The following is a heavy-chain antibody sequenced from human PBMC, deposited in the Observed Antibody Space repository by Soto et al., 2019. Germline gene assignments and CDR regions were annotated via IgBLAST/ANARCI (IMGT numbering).Heavy chain of an antibody. CDR3: AKDRGSFRGAGGAMGA. CDR1: GFTFSNYA. V-gene: IGHV3-23*01. CDR2: ITGSGGTT. Sequence: EIQVLESGGGLVQPGGSLRLSCAASGFTFSNYAMSWVRRAPGKGLEWVSHITGSGGTTNYADSVRGRFTISRDNSRNTRDLQMNSRQADDTAAYYCAKDRGSFRGAGGAMGAWGTGTTVTVSS. D-gene: IGHD3-16*01. J-gene: IGHJ6*03.